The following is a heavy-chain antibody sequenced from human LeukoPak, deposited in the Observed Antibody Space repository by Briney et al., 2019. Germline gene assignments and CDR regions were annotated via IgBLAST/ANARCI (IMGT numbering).Heavy chain of an antibody. J-gene: IGHJ4*02. V-gene: IGHV4-4*02. Sequence: SGTLSLTCAVSGGSISSSNWWSWVRQPPGKGLEWIGEIYHSGSTNYNPSLKSRVTISVDKSKNQFSLKLSSVTAADTAVYYCARGQYYYGSGSYYGYWGQGTLVTVSS. CDR1: GGSISSSNW. CDR2: IYHSGST. CDR3: ARGQYYYGSGSYYGY. D-gene: IGHD3-10*01.